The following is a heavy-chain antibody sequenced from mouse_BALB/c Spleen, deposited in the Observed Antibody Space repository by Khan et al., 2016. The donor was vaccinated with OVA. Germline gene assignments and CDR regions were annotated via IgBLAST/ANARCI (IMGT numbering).Heavy chain of an antibody. CDR2: ISYSGST. J-gene: IGHJ4*01. CDR1: GYSITSDYA. D-gene: IGHD2-3*01. Sequence: EVKLLESGPGLVKPSQSLSLTCTVTGYSITSDYAWNWIRQFPGNKLEWMGYISYSGSTSYNPSLKSRISITRDTSKNQFFLQLNSVTTEDTATYYCARRGGGYYGAMDYWGQGTSVTVSS. CDR3: ARRGGGYYGAMDY. V-gene: IGHV3-2*02.